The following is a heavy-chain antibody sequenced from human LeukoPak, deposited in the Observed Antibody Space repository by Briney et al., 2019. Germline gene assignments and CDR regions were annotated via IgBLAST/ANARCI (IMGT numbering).Heavy chain of an antibody. J-gene: IGHJ4*02. Sequence: ASVKVSCKASGYTFTGYYMHWVRQAPGQGLEWMGWINPNSGGTNYAQKFQGRVTITTDESTSTAYMELSSLRSEDTAVYYCARERPDYDSSGYLLYWGQGTLVTVSS. CDR3: ARERPDYDSSGYLLY. V-gene: IGHV1-2*02. CDR1: GYTFTGYY. D-gene: IGHD3-22*01. CDR2: INPNSGGT.